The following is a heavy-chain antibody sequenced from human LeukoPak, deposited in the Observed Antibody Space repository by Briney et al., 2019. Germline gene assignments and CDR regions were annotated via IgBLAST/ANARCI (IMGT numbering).Heavy chain of an antibody. CDR3: ASPYCSGGSCYPQLGYYFDY. CDR2: IYYSGST. CDR1: GGSISSSSYY. J-gene: IGHJ4*02. V-gene: IGHV4-39*01. Sequence: SETLSLTCTVSGGSISSSSYYWGWIRQPPGKGLEWIGSIYYSGSTNYNPSLKSRVTISVDTSNNQFSLKLSSVTAADTAVYYCASPYCSGGSCYPQLGYYFDYWGQGTLVTVSS. D-gene: IGHD2-15*01.